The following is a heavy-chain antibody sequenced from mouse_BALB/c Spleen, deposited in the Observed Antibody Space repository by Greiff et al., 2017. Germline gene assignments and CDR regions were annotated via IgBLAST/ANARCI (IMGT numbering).Heavy chain of an antibody. CDR1: GYSITSDYA. CDR2: ISYSGST. CDR3: ARGRYYGSSTWFAY. J-gene: IGHJ3*01. Sequence: DVQLQESGPGLVKPSQSLSLTCTVTGYSITSDYAWNWIRQFPGNKLEWMGYISYSGSTSYNPSLKSRISITRDTSKNQFFLQLNSVTTEDTATYYCARGRYYGSSTWFAYWGQGTLVTVSA. V-gene: IGHV3-2*02. D-gene: IGHD1-1*01.